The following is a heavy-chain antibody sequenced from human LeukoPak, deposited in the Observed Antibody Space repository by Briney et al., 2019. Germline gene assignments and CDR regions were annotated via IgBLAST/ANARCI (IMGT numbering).Heavy chain of an antibody. CDR2: INWNGGST. J-gene: IGHJ4*02. Sequence: RPGGALRISCAAPGFTFYDYGMSWGRQAPGKGLGWGSGINWNGGSTGYADSVKGRFTISRDNAKNSLYLQMNSLRAEDTALYYCARDHYDILTGYVDYWGQGTLVTVSS. D-gene: IGHD3-9*01. V-gene: IGHV3-20*04. CDR3: ARDHYDILTGYVDY. CDR1: GFTFYDYG.